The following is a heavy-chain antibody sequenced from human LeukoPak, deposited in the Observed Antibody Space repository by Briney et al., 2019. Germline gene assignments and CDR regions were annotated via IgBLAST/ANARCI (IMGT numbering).Heavy chain of an antibody. V-gene: IGHV4-30-4*01. J-gene: IGHJ3*01. CDR3: AGRGYALAF. CDR2: IHHTGST. Sequence: PSETLSLTCTVSGGSMTSGDYYWTWIRQPPGKGLEWIGNIHHTGSTLYNPSLMSRLTISVDTSKKYFSLKLSSATAADTAVYYCAGRGYALAFWGQGTTVTVSS. CDR1: GGSMTSGDYY. D-gene: IGHD5-12*01.